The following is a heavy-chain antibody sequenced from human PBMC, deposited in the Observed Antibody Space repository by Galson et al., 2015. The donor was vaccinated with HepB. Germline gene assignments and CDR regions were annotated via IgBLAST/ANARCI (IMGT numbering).Heavy chain of an antibody. CDR1: GFTFSSYS. CDR3: ASPYSSGWYR. CDR2: ISSSSSTI. Sequence: SLRLSCAASGFTFSSYSMNWVRQAPGKGLEWVSYISSSSSTIYYADSVKGRFTISRDNAKNSLYLQMNSLRAEDTAVYYCASPYSSGWYRWGQGTTVTVSS. V-gene: IGHV3-48*04. D-gene: IGHD6-19*01. J-gene: IGHJ6*02.